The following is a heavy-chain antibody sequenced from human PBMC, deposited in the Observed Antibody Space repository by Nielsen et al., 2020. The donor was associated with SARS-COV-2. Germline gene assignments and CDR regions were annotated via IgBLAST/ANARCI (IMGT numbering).Heavy chain of an antibody. CDR3: ARVYSSGGGPFSY. J-gene: IGHJ4*02. Sequence: ASVKVSCKASGYTFTSYDINWVRQATGQGLEWMGWMNPNSGNTGYAQKFQGRVTITADKSTSTAYMELSSLRSEDTAVYYCARVYSSGGGPFSYWGQGTLVTVSS. CDR2: MNPNSGNT. V-gene: IGHV1-8*01. D-gene: IGHD6-19*01. CDR1: GYTFTSYD.